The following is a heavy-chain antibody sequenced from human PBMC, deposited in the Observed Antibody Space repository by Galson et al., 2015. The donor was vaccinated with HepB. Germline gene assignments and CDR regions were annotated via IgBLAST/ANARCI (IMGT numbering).Heavy chain of an antibody. J-gene: IGHJ6*03. V-gene: IGHV3-30*03. CDR2: ISYDGNSK. CDR1: GFTFYSYG. CDR3: ARDSTSTSYYMDV. D-gene: IGHD2-2*01. Sequence: SLRLSCAASGFTFYSYGMHWVRQAPGKGLEWVALISYDGNSKYYADSVRGRFTISRDNSKNTLYLQMNSLRGEDTALYYCARDSTSTSYYMDVWGKGTTVTVSS.